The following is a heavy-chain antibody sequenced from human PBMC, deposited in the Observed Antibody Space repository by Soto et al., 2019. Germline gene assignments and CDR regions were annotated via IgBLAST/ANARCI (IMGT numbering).Heavy chain of an antibody. V-gene: IGHV1-8*01. D-gene: IGHD2-2*01. CDR2: MNPNSGNT. J-gene: IGHJ3*02. CDR3: SGGTLVPSATGAFDI. CDR1: RYTFTSYD. Sequence: QVQLVQSGTEVKKPGASVKVSCKASRYTFTSYDINWVRQATGQGLEWMGWMNPNSGNTGYAPKFQGRVTMTRDTSISTAYMELSSLKSEDTAVYYCSGGTLVPSATGAFDIWGQGTMVTVS.